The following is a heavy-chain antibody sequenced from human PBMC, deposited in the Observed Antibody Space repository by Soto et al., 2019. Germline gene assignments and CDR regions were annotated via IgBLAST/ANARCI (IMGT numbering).Heavy chain of an antibody. CDR3: AKGLINGRWYAAD. Sequence: EVHLLESGGGLVQPGESLRLSCGASGFTFSRCFMSWVRQAPGKGLEWVSCISDSGAGTHYADSVKGRFTISRDNSKNTMYLQMNNLRAEDTGVYYCAKGLINGRWYAADWGQGTLVTVSS. CDR1: GFTFSRCF. D-gene: IGHD6-13*01. J-gene: IGHJ4*02. V-gene: IGHV3-23*01. CDR2: ISDSGAGT.